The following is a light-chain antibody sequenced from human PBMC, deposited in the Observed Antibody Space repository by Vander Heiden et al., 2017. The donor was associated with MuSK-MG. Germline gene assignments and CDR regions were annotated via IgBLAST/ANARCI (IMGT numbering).Light chain of an antibody. Sequence: SVLPQPPSPSGTPGQRVTISCSGSDSNIGTSTVSWYQQLPGMAPQLLIYSTNKRPSGVPDRFSGAKSGPSASLIISGLQSEDEADYSCAAWDDSLNGPVFGGGTKLTVL. V-gene: IGLV1-44*01. J-gene: IGLJ3*02. CDR2: STN. CDR1: DSNIGTST. CDR3: AAWDDSLNGPV.